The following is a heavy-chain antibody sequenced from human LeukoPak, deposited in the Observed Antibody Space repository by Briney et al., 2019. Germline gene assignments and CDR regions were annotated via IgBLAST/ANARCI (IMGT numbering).Heavy chain of an antibody. CDR2: ISGSGGST. CDR3: AKAPHSSYDSSGYYLDY. D-gene: IGHD3-22*01. Sequence: GGSLRLSCAASGFTFSRYAMSWVRQAPGKGLEWGSAISGSGGSTYYAGSVKGRFTISRDNSKNTLYMQMNSLRAEDTAVYYSAKAPHSSYDSSGYYLDYWGQGTLVTVSS. V-gene: IGHV3-23*01. J-gene: IGHJ4*02. CDR1: GFTFSRYA.